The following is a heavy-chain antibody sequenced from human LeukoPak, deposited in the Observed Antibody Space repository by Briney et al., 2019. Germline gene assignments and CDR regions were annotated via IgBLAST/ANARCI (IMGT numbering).Heavy chain of an antibody. V-gene: IGHV3-74*01. J-gene: IGHJ4*02. D-gene: IGHD3-22*01. CDR3: ARSYYYDSSHTADY. CDR1: GFTFSNYW. Sequence: GGSLRLSCAASGFTFSNYWMHWVRQAPGKGLVWVSRINTDGSTTSYVDSVKGRFTISRDNTKNTLYLHMNSLRAEDTAVYYCARSYYYDSSHTADYWGQGTLVTVSS. CDR2: INTDGSTT.